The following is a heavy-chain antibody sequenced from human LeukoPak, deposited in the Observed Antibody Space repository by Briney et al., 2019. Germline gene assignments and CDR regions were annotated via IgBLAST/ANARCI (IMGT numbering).Heavy chain of an antibody. V-gene: IGHV1-2*04. J-gene: IGHJ4*02. D-gene: IGHD2-8*01. CDR3: SRGLINGHDFDY. CDR1: GYIFTGYY. Sequence: ASVKVSCKASGYIFTGYYMHWVRQVPGQGPEWMGWINPNSGGTNYAQKFQGWVTMTRDTSISTAYMELNRLTSDDTAVYYCSRGLINGHDFDYWGQGTVITVSS. CDR2: INPNSGGT.